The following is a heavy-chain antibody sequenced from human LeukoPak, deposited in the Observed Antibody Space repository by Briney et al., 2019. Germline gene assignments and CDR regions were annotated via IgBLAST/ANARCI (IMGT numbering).Heavy chain of an antibody. Sequence: KPSETLSLTCTVSGDSITNGSYYWSWIRQPAGKGLEWIGRLYIRGSTNYSPSLKSRDTISADRSKNQLSLSLRSVTAADTGVYFCARAATGNYHFDSWGQGTLVTVSS. V-gene: IGHV4-61*02. D-gene: IGHD1-7*01. CDR1: GDSITNGSYY. J-gene: IGHJ4*02. CDR3: ARAATGNYHFDS. CDR2: LYIRGST.